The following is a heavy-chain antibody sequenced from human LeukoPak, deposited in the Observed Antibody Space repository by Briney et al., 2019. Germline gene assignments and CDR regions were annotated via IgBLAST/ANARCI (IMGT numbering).Heavy chain of an antibody. V-gene: IGHV3-30*18. Sequence: GGSLRLSCAASGFTFSSYGMHWVRQAPGKGLEWVAVISYDGSNKYYADSVKGRFTISRDNSKNTLYLQMNSLGAEDTAVYYCAKDLKWEPLYGMDVWGQGTTVTVSS. J-gene: IGHJ6*02. CDR2: ISYDGSNK. CDR3: AKDLKWEPLYGMDV. D-gene: IGHD1-26*01. CDR1: GFTFSSYG.